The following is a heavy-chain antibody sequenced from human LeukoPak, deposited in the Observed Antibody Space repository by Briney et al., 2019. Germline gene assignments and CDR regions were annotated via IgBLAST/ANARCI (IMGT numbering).Heavy chain of an antibody. CDR1: GDSISSYY. V-gene: IGHV4-59*01. CDR3: ARYNYYDSTFDY. J-gene: IGHJ4*02. CDR2: IYYSGST. D-gene: IGHD3-22*01. Sequence: PSETLSLTCTVSGDSISSYYWSWLRQPPGKGLVGVGYIYYSGSTNYNPSLKSRVTISVDTSKNQFSLKLNSVTAADTAVYYCARYNYYDSTFDYWGQGTLVTVSS.